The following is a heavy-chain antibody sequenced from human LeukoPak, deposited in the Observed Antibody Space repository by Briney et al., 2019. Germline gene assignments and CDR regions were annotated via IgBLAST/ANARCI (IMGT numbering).Heavy chain of an antibody. CDR2: ISSSSSTI. J-gene: IGHJ5*02. CDR3: ARAGGGDPFDP. CDR1: GFTFSGYS. D-gene: IGHD2-21*02. Sequence: GGSLRLSCAASGFTFSGYSMNWVRQAPGKGLEWVSYISSSSSTIYYADSVKGRFTISRDNAKNSLYLQMNSLRAEDTAVYYCARAGGGDPFDPWGQGTLVTVSS. V-gene: IGHV3-48*01.